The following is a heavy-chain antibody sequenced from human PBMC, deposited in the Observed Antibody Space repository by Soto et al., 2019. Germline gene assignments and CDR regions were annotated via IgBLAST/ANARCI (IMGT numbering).Heavy chain of an antibody. J-gene: IGHJ5*02. CDR2: INPHGGST. CDR1: GDTFTGYY. Sequence: ASVKVSCKAPGDTFTGYYLNWVRQAPGQGLEWMGVINPHGGSTKYAQKFQGRVTMTRDTSRSTVYMELRSLRSDDTAIYYCARSSGGNFGIIIEGSNWFDPWGQGTLVTVSS. D-gene: IGHD3-3*01. CDR3: ARSSGGNFGIIIEGSNWFDP. V-gene: IGHV1-46*01.